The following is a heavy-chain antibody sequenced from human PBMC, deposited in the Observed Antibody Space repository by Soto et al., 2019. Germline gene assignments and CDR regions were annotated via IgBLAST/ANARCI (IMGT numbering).Heavy chain of an antibody. CDR2: IKQDGSEK. J-gene: IGHJ4*02. D-gene: IGHD6-19*01. CDR1: GFTFSSYW. V-gene: IGHV3-7*05. CDR3: AREELGFSSGWYDFDY. Sequence: EVQLVESGGGLVQPGGSLRLSCAASGFTFSSYWMSWVRQAPGKGLEWVANIKQDGSEKYYMDSVKGRFTISRDNTKNSLYLHMNSLRAEDTAVYYCAREELGFSSGWYDFDYWGQGTLFTVSS.